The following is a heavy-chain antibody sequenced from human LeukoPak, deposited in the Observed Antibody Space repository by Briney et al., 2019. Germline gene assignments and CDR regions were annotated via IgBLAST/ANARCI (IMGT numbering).Heavy chain of an antibody. CDR2: FDPEDGET. CDR1: GYTLTELS. D-gene: IGHD1-26*01. Sequence: ASVKVSXKVSGYTLTELSMHWVRQAPGKGLEWMGGFDPEDGETIYAQKFQGRVTMTEDTSTDTAYMELSSLRSEDTAVYYCAPGGLVVGATFFDYWGQGTLVTVSS. V-gene: IGHV1-24*01. J-gene: IGHJ4*02. CDR3: APGGLVVGATFFDY.